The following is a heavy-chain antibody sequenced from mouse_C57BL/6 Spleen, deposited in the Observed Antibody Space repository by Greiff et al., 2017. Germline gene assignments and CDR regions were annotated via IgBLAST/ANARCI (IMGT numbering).Heavy chain of an antibody. CDR3: ARSYDYPFGY. CDR2: ISSGSSTI. J-gene: IGHJ2*01. CDR1: GFTFSDYG. Sequence: EVKLVESGGGLVKPGGSLKLSCAASGFTFSDYGMHWVRQAPEKGLEWVAYISSGSSTIYYADTVKGRFTISRDNAKNTLFLQMTSLRSEDTAMYYCARSYDYPFGYWGQGTTLTLSS. V-gene: IGHV5-17*01. D-gene: IGHD2-4*01.